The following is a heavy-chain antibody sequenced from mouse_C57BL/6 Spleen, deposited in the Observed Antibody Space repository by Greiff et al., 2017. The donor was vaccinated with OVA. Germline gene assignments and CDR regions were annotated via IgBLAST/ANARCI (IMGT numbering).Heavy chain of an antibody. Sequence: QVQLQQSGAELAKPGASVKLSCKASGYTFTSSWMPWVNQRPGPGLEWIGYINPSSGYTKYNQKFKDKATLTADKSSSTAYMQLSSLTYEDSAVYYCARSGCFDYWGQGTTLTVSS. D-gene: IGHD3-1*01. CDR2: INPSSGYT. J-gene: IGHJ2*01. CDR1: GYTFTSSW. CDR3: ARSGCFDY. V-gene: IGHV1-7*01.